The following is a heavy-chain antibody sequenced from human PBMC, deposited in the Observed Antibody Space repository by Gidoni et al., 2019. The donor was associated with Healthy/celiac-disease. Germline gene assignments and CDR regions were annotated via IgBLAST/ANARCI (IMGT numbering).Heavy chain of an antibody. Sequence: QITLKESGPTLVKPTQTLTLTCTFSGFSFSTSGVGVGWIRQPPGKALEWLALIYWDDDKRYSPSLKSRLTITKDTSKNQVVLTMTNIDPVDTATYYCAHRSIDYYDSSGYYLAWGQGTLVTVSS. V-gene: IGHV2-5*02. D-gene: IGHD3-22*01. CDR3: AHRSIDYYDSSGYYLA. CDR1: GFSFSTSGVG. J-gene: IGHJ5*02. CDR2: IYWDDDK.